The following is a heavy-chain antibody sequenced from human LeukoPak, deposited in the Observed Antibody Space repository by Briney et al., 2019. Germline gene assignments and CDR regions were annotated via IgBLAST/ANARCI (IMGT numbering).Heavy chain of an antibody. Sequence: ASVKVSCKASGYTFTSYGISWVRQAPGQGLEWMGWISAYNGNTNYAQKLQGRVTMTTDTSTSTAYMELRSLRSGDTAVYYCARPGPSSYYYYMDVWGKGTTVTVSS. D-gene: IGHD3-10*01. CDR1: GYTFTSYG. CDR2: ISAYNGNT. J-gene: IGHJ6*03. V-gene: IGHV1-18*01. CDR3: ARPGPSSYYYYMDV.